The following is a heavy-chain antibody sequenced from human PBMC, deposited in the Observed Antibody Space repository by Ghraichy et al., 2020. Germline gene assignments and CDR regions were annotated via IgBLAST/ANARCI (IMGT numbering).Heavy chain of an antibody. J-gene: IGHJ4*02. Sequence: SETLSLTCAVYGGSFSGYYWSWIRQPPGKGLEWIGEINHSGSTNYNPSLKSRVTISVDTSKNQFSLKLSSVTAADTAVYYCARGPAGDYWGQGTLVTVSS. CDR1: GGSFSGYY. D-gene: IGHD6-19*01. CDR2: INHSGST. CDR3: ARGPAGDY. V-gene: IGHV4-34*01.